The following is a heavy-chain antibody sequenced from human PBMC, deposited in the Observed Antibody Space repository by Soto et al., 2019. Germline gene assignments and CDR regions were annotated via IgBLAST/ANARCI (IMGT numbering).Heavy chain of an antibody. CDR2: INPNNGDT. CDR1: EYTFTGYF. J-gene: IGHJ3*02. D-gene: IGHD6-13*01. V-gene: IGHV1-2*02. Sequence: GASVKVSCKASEYTFTGYFLHWVRQAPGQGLQWLGWINPNNGDTNYAQKFQGRVTMTRDTSINTAYMELSRLRSDDTAVYYCARDGIAAAGTQAFDIWGQGTMVTVSS. CDR3: ARDGIAAAGTQAFDI.